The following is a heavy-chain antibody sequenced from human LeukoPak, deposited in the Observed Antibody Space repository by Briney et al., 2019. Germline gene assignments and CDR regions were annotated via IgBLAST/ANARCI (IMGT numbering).Heavy chain of an antibody. J-gene: IGHJ4*02. CDR3: GAGSYYRFDY. CDR2: IYHSGST. Sequence: SETLSLTCTVSGYSISSGYYWGWIRQPPGKGLEWIGSIYHSGSTYYNPSLKSRVTMSVDTSKNQFSLKLSSVTAADTAVYYSGAGSYYRFDYWDQGTLVTVSS. CDR1: GYSISSGYY. D-gene: IGHD3-22*01. V-gene: IGHV4-38-2*02.